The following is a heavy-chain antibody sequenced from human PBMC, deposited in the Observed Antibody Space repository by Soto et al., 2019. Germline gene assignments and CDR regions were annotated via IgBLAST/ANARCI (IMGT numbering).Heavy chain of an antibody. J-gene: IGHJ4*02. V-gene: IGHV4-39*01. CDR2: IYYSGST. Sequence: QLQLQESGPGLVKPSETLSLTWTVSGGSISSSYYWGWIRQPPGKGLEWIGSIYYSGSTYYNPSLKSRVTISVDTSKNQFSLKLSSVTAVDTAVYYCATLWFGEGNYWGQGTLVTVSS. D-gene: IGHD3-10*01. CDR1: GGSISSSYY. CDR3: ATLWFGEGNY.